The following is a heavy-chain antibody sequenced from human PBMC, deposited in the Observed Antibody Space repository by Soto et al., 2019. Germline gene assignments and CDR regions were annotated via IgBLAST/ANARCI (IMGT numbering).Heavy chain of an antibody. J-gene: IGHJ6*02. CDR3: TTEPPTDYYYYGMDV. Sequence: EVQLVESGGGLVKPGGSLRLSCAASGFTFSNAWMSWVRQAPGKGLEWVGRIKSKTDGGTTDYAAPVKGRFTISRDDSKNMLYLQMNSLKTEDTAVYYCTTEPPTDYYYYGMDVWGQGTTVTVSS. D-gene: IGHD4-4*01. CDR2: IKSKTDGGTT. CDR1: GFTFSNAW. V-gene: IGHV3-15*01.